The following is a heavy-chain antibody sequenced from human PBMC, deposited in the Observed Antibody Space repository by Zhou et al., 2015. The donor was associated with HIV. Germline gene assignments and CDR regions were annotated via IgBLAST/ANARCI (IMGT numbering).Heavy chain of an antibody. CDR2: IIPIFGTA. CDR3: AREGWGSWFFDL. CDR1: GGTFGNHG. J-gene: IGHJ2*01. Sequence: LVQSGTEVRKPGSSVKVSCKASGGTFGNHGISWVRQAPGQGLEWMGGIIPIFGTANYAQKFQGRVTITADKSTSTAYMDLSSLRSEDTAVYYCAREGWGSWFFDLWGRGTLVSVSS. V-gene: IGHV1-69*06. D-gene: IGHD7-27*01.